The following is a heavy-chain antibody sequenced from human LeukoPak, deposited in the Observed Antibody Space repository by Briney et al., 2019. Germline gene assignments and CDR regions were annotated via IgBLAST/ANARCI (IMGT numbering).Heavy chain of an antibody. V-gene: IGHV3-64*01. J-gene: IGHJ4*02. Sequence: GGSLRLSCAASGFTFSSYAMHWVRQAPGKGLEYVSAISSNGGSTYYANSVKGRFTISRDNSKNTLYLQMGSLRVEDMAVYYCARAGGQLLHGFGYFEYWGQGTLVTVSS. CDR1: GFTFSSYA. CDR2: ISSNGGST. CDR3: ARAGGQLLHGFGYFEY. D-gene: IGHD6-13*01.